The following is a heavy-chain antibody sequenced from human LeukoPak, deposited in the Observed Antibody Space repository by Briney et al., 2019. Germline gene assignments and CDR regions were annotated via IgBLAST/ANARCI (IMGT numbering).Heavy chain of an antibody. D-gene: IGHD3-3*01. CDR3: ARGRYDFWSGYYYFYFDY. J-gene: IGHJ4*02. CDR1: GGSFSGYY. Sequence: SETLSLTCAVYGGSFSGYYWRWIRQPPGKGLEWIGEINHSGSTNYNPSLKSRVTISVDTSKNQFSLKLSSVTAADTAVYYCARGRYDFWSGYYYFYFDYWGQGTLVTVSS. CDR2: INHSGST. V-gene: IGHV4-34*01.